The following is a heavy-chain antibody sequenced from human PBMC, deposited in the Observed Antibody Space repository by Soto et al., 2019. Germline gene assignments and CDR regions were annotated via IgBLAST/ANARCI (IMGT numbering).Heavy chain of an antibody. Sequence: QLQLQESGPGLVKPSETLSLTCTVSGGSISSSDFSWGWLRQPPGKGLDFIGSMYYSGTTYYNPSLKNRITISVDTSKNQFSLKLISVTAADTAVYYCAVVDSTGNWFDPWGQGALVTVSS. CDR3: AVVDSTGNWFDP. V-gene: IGHV4-39*01. CDR1: GGSISSSDFS. CDR2: MYYSGTT. D-gene: IGHD3-22*01. J-gene: IGHJ5*02.